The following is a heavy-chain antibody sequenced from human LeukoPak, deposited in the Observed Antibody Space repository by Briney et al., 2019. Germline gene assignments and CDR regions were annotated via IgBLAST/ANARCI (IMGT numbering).Heavy chain of an antibody. CDR3: ARDRNYGDSHLYYYYGMDV. J-gene: IGHJ6*02. CDR2: IKQDGSEK. CDR1: GFTFSSYW. V-gene: IGHV3-7*01. D-gene: IGHD4-17*01. Sequence: GRSLRLSCAASGFTFSSYWMSWVRQAPGKGLEWVANIKQDGSEKYYVDSVKGRFTISRDNAKNSLYLQMNSLRAEDTAVYYCARDRNYGDSHLYYYYGMDVWGQGTTVTVSS.